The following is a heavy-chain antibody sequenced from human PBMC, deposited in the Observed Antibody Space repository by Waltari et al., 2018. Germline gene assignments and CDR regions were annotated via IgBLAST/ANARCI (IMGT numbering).Heavy chain of an antibody. D-gene: IGHD3-3*01. CDR3: ARDMAIFGVVLYGGYYGMDV. V-gene: IGHV4-38-2*02. CDR1: GYSISSGYY. J-gene: IGHJ6*02. CDR2: IYHSGRT. Sequence: QVQLQESGPGLVKPSETLSLTCAVSGYSISSGYYWGWIRQPPGKGLEWIGSIYHSGRTYDNPSLKRRVTISVDTSKNQCSLKLSSVTAADTAVYYCARDMAIFGVVLYGGYYGMDVWGQGTTVTVSS.